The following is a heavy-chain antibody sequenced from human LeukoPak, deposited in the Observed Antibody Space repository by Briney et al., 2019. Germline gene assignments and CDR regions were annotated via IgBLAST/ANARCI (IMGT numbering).Heavy chain of an antibody. Sequence: SGPTLVKPTQSLTLTCTFSGFSLSTDGVGVGWIRQPPGKAPEWLALIYWDDDKRYTPSLKSRLTLTTDTSKNQVVLTMTNMDPVDTATYYCVHTAYDIWSGYDYSYMDVWGKGTTVTVSS. CDR2: IYWDDDK. CDR3: VHTAYDIWSGYDYSYMDV. CDR1: GFSLSTDGVG. J-gene: IGHJ6*03. D-gene: IGHD3-3*01. V-gene: IGHV2-5*02.